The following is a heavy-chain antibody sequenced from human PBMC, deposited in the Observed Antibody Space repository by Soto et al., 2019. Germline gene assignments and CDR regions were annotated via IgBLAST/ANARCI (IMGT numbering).Heavy chain of an antibody. V-gene: IGHV1-69*12. CDR3: ARDLGSGYDPGDY. J-gene: IGHJ4*02. CDR1: GGTFNSYV. CDR2: IISIFGTP. D-gene: IGHD5-12*01. Sequence: QVQLVQSGAEVKKPGSSVKVSCKASGGTFNSYVFNWVRQAPGQGLEWMGGIISIFGTPNYGQKSQGRVTITAAESTSTGFMELSSLTSGDTAIYYCARDLGSGYDPGDYWGQGTLVTVSS.